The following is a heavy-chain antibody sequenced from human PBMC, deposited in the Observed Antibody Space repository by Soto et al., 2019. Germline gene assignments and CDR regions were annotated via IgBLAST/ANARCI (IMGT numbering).Heavy chain of an antibody. Sequence: QVHLVESGGGVVQPGRSLRLSCAASGVMFSSYGIHWVRQVPAKGLEWVAFMSYDGNNKDYAESVKGRFTISRDNSKNTVYLQMKSLRGEATAVYYSAKDGPYVYYGMDVWGQGTTVIVSS. J-gene: IGHJ6*02. CDR1: GVMFSSYG. CDR2: MSYDGNNK. V-gene: IGHV3-30*18. CDR3: AKDGPYVYYGMDV. D-gene: IGHD3-10*02.